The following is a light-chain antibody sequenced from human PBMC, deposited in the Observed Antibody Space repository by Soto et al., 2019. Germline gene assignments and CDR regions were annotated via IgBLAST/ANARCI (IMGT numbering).Light chain of an antibody. CDR1: QSVSSS. Sequence: EIVLTQSPDTLSLSPGERATLSCRASQSVSSSLAWYQQKPGQAPRLLIYDAANRATGIPARFSGSGSGTDLTLTISSLEPEDFAVYYCQQRSNGPPGVPFGPGTKVDIK. CDR3: QQRSNGPPGVP. V-gene: IGKV3-11*01. J-gene: IGKJ3*01. CDR2: DAA.